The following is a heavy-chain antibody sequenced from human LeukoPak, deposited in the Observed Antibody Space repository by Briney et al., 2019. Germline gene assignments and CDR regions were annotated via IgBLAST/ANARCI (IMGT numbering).Heavy chain of an antibody. V-gene: IGHV3-9*01. Sequence: GGSLRLSCAASGFTFDDYAMHWVRHAPGKGLEWVSGISWNSGSIGYADSVKGRFTISRDNAKNSLYLQMNSLRPEDTAVYYCVGAAAAVFDYWGQGTLVTVSS. CDR3: VGAAAAVFDY. CDR2: ISWNSGSI. CDR1: GFTFDDYA. D-gene: IGHD6-13*01. J-gene: IGHJ4*02.